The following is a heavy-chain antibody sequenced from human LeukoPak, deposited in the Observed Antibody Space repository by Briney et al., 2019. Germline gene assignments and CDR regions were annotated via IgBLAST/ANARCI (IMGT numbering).Heavy chain of an antibody. CDR3: AKDGYNYGYVDY. V-gene: IGHV3-23*01. Sequence: GGSLRLSCAASGFTFSSYAMNWVRQTPRKGLEWVSGISDSGCNTYYADSVKGRFTISRDNSKNTLYLQMNSLRAEEDTAVYYCAKDGYNYGYVDYWGQGTLVTVSS. CDR2: ISDSGCNT. D-gene: IGHD5-18*01. J-gene: IGHJ4*02. CDR1: GFTFSSYA.